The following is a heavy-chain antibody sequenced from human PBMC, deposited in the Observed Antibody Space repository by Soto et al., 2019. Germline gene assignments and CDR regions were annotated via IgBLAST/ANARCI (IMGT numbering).Heavy chain of an antibody. CDR1: GYTFTTFW. J-gene: IGHJ5*02. CDR3: ARLYCSSSTCDSWFDP. CDR2: IDPRDSYT. V-gene: IGHV5-10-1*03. D-gene: IGHD2-2*01. Sequence: EVQLVQSGAEVKKPGESLRISCTGFGYTFTTFWIGWVRQMPGRGLEWMGRIDPRDSYTNYSPSFQGHVTISVDKSISTAYLQWGSLKASDTAMYYCARLYCSSSTCDSWFDPWGQGTLVTVSS.